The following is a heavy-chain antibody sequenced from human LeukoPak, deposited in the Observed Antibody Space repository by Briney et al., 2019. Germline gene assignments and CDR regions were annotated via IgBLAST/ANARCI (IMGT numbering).Heavy chain of an antibody. J-gene: IGHJ4*02. Sequence: PGGSLRLSCAASGFTFSSNAMSWVRQAPGKGLEWVSAIRDGGGSTFYADSVKGRFTISRDISKNTLYLQMNSLRAEDTAVYYCANYYYDGSGYYPYFDYWGQGTLVTVSS. CDR1: GFTFSSNA. D-gene: IGHD3-22*01. V-gene: IGHV3-23*01. CDR2: IRDGGGST. CDR3: ANYYYDGSGYYPYFDY.